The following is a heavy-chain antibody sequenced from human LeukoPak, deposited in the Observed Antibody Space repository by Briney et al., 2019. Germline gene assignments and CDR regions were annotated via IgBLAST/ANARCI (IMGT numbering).Heavy chain of an antibody. Sequence: GASVKVSCKVSGYTLTELSMRWVRQAPGKGLEWMGGFDFEDGETTYAQKFQGRVTMTEDTPTDTAYMDLRSLRSEDTAVYYCATELPRGLLSYWGQGTLVTVSS. V-gene: IGHV1-24*01. J-gene: IGHJ4*02. CDR2: FDFEDGET. D-gene: IGHD1-26*01. CDR1: GYTLTELS. CDR3: ATELPRGLLSY.